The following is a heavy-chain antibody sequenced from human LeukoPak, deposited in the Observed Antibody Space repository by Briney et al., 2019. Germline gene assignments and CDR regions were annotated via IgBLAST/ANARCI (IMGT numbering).Heavy chain of an antibody. D-gene: IGHD3-22*01. J-gene: IGHJ4*02. CDR3: AKDLDSSGYYHAVLDY. CDR2: ISYDGSNK. V-gene: IGHV3-30*18. CDR1: GFTFSSYG. Sequence: PGGSLRLSCAASGFTFSSYGMHWVRQAPGKGLEWVAVISYDGSNKYYADSVKGRFTISRDNSKNTLYLQMNSLRAEDTAVYYCAKDLDSSGYYHAVLDYWGQGTLVTVSS.